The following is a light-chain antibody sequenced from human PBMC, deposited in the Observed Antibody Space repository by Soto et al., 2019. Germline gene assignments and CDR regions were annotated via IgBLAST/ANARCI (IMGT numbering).Light chain of an antibody. CDR1: QSISSY. V-gene: IGKV1-39*01. J-gene: IGKJ5*01. CDR3: QQSYSTPSFT. CDR2: TAS. Sequence: DIQMSQSPSSLSASVGDSGTITCRASQSISSYLNWYQQKQGKAPKLLIYTASSLQSGVPSRCSGSGSGTEFTLTISSLQPEDFATYYCQQSYSTPSFTFGQGTRLENK.